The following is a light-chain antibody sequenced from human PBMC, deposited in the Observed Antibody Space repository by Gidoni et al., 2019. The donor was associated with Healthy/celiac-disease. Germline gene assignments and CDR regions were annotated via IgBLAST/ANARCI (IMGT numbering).Light chain of an antibody. V-gene: IGKV3-15*01. CDR1: QSVSSN. CDR2: GAS. J-gene: IGKJ1*01. CDR3: QQYNNWPRT. Sequence: ELVMTQSPATLSVSPGERATLSCRASQSVSSNLAWYQQKPGQAPRLLIYGASTRATGIPARFSGSGSGPEFTLTISSLQSEDLAVYYCQQYNNWPRTFGQGTKVEIK.